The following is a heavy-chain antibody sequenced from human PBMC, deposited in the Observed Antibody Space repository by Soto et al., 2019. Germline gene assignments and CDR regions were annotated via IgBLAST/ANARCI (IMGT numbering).Heavy chain of an antibody. CDR1: GFTFSSYW. Sequence: GGSLRLSCAASGFTFSSYWMHWVRQAPGKGLVWVSHINSDGSSTSYADSVKGRFTISRDNAKNTLYLQMNSLRAEDTAVYYCARGTITSFGYWGQGTLVTVSS. V-gene: IGHV3-74*01. CDR3: ARGTITSFGY. CDR2: INSDGSST. J-gene: IGHJ4*02. D-gene: IGHD1-20*01.